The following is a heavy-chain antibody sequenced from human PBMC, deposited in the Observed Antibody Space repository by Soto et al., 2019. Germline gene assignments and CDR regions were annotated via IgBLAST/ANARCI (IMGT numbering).Heavy chain of an antibody. CDR2: MNPNSGNT. J-gene: IGHJ4*02. Sequence: QVQLVQSGAEVKKPGASVKVSCKASGYTFTSYDINWVRQATGQGLEWMGWMNPNSGNTGYAQKFQGRVTMTRNTSISRAYMELRSLRSEDTAGYYCARVTAWRVIVIGGDYWGQGTLVTVSS. D-gene: IGHD3-16*02. CDR3: ARVTAWRVIVIGGDY. CDR1: GYTFTSYD. V-gene: IGHV1-8*01.